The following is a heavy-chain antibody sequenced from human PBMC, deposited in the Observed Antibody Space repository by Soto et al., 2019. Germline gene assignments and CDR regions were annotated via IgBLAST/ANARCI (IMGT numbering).Heavy chain of an antibody. CDR2: ISYDGSNK. CDR3: ARALGDYGDY. Sequence: LRLSCAASGFTFSSYAMHWVRQAPGKGLEWVAVISYDGSNKYYADSVKGRFTISRDNSKNTLYLQMNSLRVEDTAVYYCARALGDYGDYWGQGTLVTVSS. CDR1: GFTFSSYA. D-gene: IGHD4-17*01. V-gene: IGHV3-30-3*01. J-gene: IGHJ4*02.